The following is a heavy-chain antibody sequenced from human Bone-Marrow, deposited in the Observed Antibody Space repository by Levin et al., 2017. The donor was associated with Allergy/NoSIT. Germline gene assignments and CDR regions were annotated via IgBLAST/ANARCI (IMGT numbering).Heavy chain of an antibody. D-gene: IGHD5-12*01. CDR2: IYPDDSDT. CDR3: ARHRRDIVASNDPFDI. Sequence: KVSCKGSGYSFSNHWIGWVRQKPGKGLEWMGIIYPDDSDTRYSPSFQGHVTIAADKSTNTAYLQWSSLKASDSAIYYCARHRRDIVASNDPFDIWGQGAMVTVSS. V-gene: IGHV5-51*01. CDR1: GYSFSNHW. J-gene: IGHJ3*02.